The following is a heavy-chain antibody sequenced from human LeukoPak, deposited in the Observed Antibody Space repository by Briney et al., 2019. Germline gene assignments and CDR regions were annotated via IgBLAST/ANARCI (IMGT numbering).Heavy chain of an antibody. D-gene: IGHD2/OR15-2a*01. J-gene: IGHJ6*02. CDR3: ASSMRYYGMDV. CDR1: GFTVSSNY. Sequence: GGSLRLSCAASGFTVSSNYMSWVRQAPGKGLEWVSVIYSGGNTYYAHSVKGRFTISRHNSKSTLYLQMSSLRAEDTAVYYCASSMRYYGMDVWGQETTVVVSS. V-gene: IGHV3-53*04. CDR2: IYSGGNT.